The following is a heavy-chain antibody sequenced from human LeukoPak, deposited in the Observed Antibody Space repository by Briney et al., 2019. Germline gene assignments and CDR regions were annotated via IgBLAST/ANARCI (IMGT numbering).Heavy chain of an antibody. Sequence: PGGPLRLSCAASGFTVSSNYMSWVRQAPGKGLEWVSVIYSGGSTYYADSVKGRFTISRDNSKNTLYLQMNSLRAEDTAVYYCARDPRGYCSGGSCSWGQGTLVTVSS. D-gene: IGHD2-15*01. CDR2: IYSGGST. CDR1: GFTVSSNY. V-gene: IGHV3-53*01. CDR3: ARDPRGYCSGGSCS. J-gene: IGHJ5*02.